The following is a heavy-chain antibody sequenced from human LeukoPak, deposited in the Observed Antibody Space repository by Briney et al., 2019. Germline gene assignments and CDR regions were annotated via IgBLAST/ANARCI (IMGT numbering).Heavy chain of an antibody. CDR3: ARAGVDTSGYYYQGFDY. J-gene: IGHJ4*02. CDR2: IRWNSGSI. D-gene: IGHD3-3*01. CDR1: GFTFDDYA. V-gene: IGHV3-9*01. Sequence: GGSLRLSCAASGFTFDDYAMHWVRQAPGKGLEWVSGIRWNSGSIGYADSLKGRFTISRDNAKNSLYLQVNSLTAEDTAVYYCARAGVDTSGYYYQGFDYWGQGTLVTVSS.